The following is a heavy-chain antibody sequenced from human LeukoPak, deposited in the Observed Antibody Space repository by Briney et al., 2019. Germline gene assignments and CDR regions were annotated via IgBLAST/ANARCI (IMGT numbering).Heavy chain of an antibody. J-gene: IGHJ6*02. CDR2: IYPGDSDT. CDR1: GYSFTRKW. Sequence: GESLKISCKGSGYSFTRKWITWVRQMPGKGLEWMGIIYPGDSDTRYSPSFQGQVTISADKSISTAYLQWSSLKASDTAVYYCARSGGLDSSGSYPGDLDVWGQGTTVTVSS. V-gene: IGHV5-51*01. CDR3: ARSGGLDSSGSYPGDLDV. D-gene: IGHD3-10*01.